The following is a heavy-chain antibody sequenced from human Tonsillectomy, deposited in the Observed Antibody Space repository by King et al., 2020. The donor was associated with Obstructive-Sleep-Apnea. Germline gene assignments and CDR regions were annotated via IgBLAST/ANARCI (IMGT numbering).Heavy chain of an antibody. J-gene: IGHJ5*02. V-gene: IGHV4-39*07. CDR3: ARDYGAGRLGYCSGGSCYSVDP. D-gene: IGHD2-15*01. CDR2: IYYSGST. CDR1: GGSISSSSYY. Sequence: QLQESGPGLVKPSETLSLTCTVSGGSISSSSYYWGWIRQPPGKGLEWIGSIYYSGSTYYNPSLKSRVTISVDTSKSQFSLKLSSVTAADTAVYYCARDYGAGRLGYCSGGSCYSVDPWGQGTLVTVSS.